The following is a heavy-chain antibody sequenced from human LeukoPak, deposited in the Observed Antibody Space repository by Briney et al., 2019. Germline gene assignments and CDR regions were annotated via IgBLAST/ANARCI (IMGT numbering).Heavy chain of an antibody. V-gene: IGHV4-38-2*02. CDR2: IYHSGSP. J-gene: IGHJ4*02. CDR3: AREVLPYYDSSGYYYFYY. D-gene: IGHD3-22*01. CDR1: GYSLSSGYY. Sequence: SETLSLTCTVSGYSLSSGYYWGWIRQPPGKGLEWIGRIYHSGSPYYHPSLKSRVTISEDTSKNQFSLKLSSVTAADTAVYYCAREVLPYYDSSGYYYFYYWGQGTLGTVSS.